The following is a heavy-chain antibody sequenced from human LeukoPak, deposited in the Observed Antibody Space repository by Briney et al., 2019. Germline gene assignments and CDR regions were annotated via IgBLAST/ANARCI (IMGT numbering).Heavy chain of an antibody. D-gene: IGHD2-21*02. CDR1: GGSISSSSYY. CDR2: IYYSGST. V-gene: IGHV4-39*07. CDR3: WVNGEFCGGDCYSVDY. J-gene: IGHJ4*02. Sequence: SETLSLTCTVSGGSISSSSYYWGWIRQPPGKGLEWIGSIYYSGSTYYNPSLKSRVTISVDTSKNQFSLKLSSVTAADTAVYYCWVNGEFCGGDCYSVDYWGQGTLVTVSS.